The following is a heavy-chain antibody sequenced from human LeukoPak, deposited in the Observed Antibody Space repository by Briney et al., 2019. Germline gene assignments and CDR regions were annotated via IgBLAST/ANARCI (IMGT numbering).Heavy chain of an antibody. D-gene: IGHD3-22*01. V-gene: IGHV3-7*04. CDR1: GFTFSGYW. J-gene: IGHJ5*02. CDR2: IKQDGSEK. Sequence: GGSLRLSCAASGFTFSGYWMSWVRQAPGKGLEWVANIKQDGSEKYYMDSVKGRFTISRDNAKNSLYLQMNSLRAEDTAVYYCARVNPYYYDSSGYQNWFDPWSQGTLVTVSS. CDR3: ARVNPYYYDSSGYQNWFDP.